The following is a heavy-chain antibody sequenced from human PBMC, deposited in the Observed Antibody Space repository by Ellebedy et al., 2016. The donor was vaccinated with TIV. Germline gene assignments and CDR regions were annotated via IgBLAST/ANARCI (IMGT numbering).Heavy chain of an antibody. CDR2: IKQDGSEK. CDR3: ARGSYYPVGFDY. Sequence: PGGSLRLSCAASGFTFSIYWMSWVRQAPGKGLECVANIKQDGSEKSYVDSVKGRFTISRDNAKNSLYLQMNSLRSDDTAVYYCARGSYYPVGFDYWGQGTLVIVSS. D-gene: IGHD1-26*01. CDR1: GFTFSIYW. V-gene: IGHV3-7*03. J-gene: IGHJ4*02.